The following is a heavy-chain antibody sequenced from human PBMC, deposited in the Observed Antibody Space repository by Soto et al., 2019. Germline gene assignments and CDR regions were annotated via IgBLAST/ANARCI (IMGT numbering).Heavy chain of an antibody. CDR3: ARDTGYYGGYNRFDP. Sequence: PSETLSLTCTVSGGSISAAAYYWSWIRQLPGKGLEWIGYIYYNGDTYYNPSLERRVTLSLDTSKNQFSLELTSVTAADTAVYYCARDTGYYGGYNRFDPWGQGTLVTVSS. CDR1: GGSISAAAYY. CDR2: IYYNGDT. D-gene: IGHD3-3*01. J-gene: IGHJ5*02. V-gene: IGHV4-31*03.